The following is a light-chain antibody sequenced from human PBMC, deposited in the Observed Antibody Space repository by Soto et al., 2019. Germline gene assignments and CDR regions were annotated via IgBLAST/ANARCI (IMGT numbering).Light chain of an antibody. CDR1: RSVLSSSNNKNY. J-gene: IGKJ4*01. V-gene: IGKV4-1*01. CDR2: WAS. Sequence: DIVMTQSPDSLAVSLGERATINCKSSRSVLSSSNNKNYLAWYQQKPRQPPKLLIYWASTRESGVPDRFSGSGSGTDFTLTISSLQAEDVAVYYCQQYYSSPFTFGGGTKVEIK. CDR3: QQYYSSPFT.